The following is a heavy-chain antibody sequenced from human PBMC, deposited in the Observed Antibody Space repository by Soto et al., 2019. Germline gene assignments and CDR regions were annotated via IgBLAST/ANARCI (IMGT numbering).Heavy chain of an antibody. CDR3: SSRVTDAPT. CDR1: GASISSGW. Sequence: QVQLQESGPGLVKPSGTLSLTCAVSGASISSGWWTWVRQPPVKGLEWIGETLYSGRTNYNSSLNSRVTISIDKSKKQFSLNLSSVTAADTAVYYCSSRVTDAPTWGQGTLVTVSS. J-gene: IGHJ5*02. V-gene: IGHV4-4*02. D-gene: IGHD3-10*01. CDR2: TLYSGRT.